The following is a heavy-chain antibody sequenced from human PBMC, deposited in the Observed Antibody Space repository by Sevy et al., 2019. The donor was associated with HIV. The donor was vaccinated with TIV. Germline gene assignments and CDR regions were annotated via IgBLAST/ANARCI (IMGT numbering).Heavy chain of an antibody. CDR3: AKKGLERIGGYYYYYMDV. CDR1: GFTFSSYA. J-gene: IGHJ6*03. D-gene: IGHD3-16*01. V-gene: IGHV3-23*01. CDR2: ISGSGGST. Sequence: GGSLRLSCAASGFTFSSYAMSWVRQAPGKGLEWVSAISGSGGSTYDADSVKGRFTISRDNSKNTLYLQMNSLRAEDTAVYYCAKKGLERIGGYYYYYMDVWGKGTTVTVSS.